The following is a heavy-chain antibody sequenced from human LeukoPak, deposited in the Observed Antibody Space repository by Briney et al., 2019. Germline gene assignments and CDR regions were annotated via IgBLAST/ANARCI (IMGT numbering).Heavy chain of an antibody. D-gene: IGHD2-2*02. CDR3: ARDPLYCSSTSYYRYGMDV. Sequence: GRSLRLSCAASGFTFSSYGMHWVRQAPGKGLEWVAVIWYDGSNKYYADSVKGRFTISRDNSKNTLYLQMNSLRAEDTAVYYCARDPLYCSSTSYYRYGMDVWGQGTTVTVSS. CDR1: GFTFSSYG. V-gene: IGHV3-33*01. CDR2: IWYDGSNK. J-gene: IGHJ6*02.